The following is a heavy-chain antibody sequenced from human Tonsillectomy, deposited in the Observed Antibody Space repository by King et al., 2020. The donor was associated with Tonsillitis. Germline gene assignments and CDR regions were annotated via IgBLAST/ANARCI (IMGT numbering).Heavy chain of an antibody. D-gene: IGHD4-11*01. CDR3: ARSDYSKDAFDI. CDR1: GFTFSSYW. J-gene: IGHJ3*02. V-gene: IGHV3-74*01. Sequence: VQLVESGGGLVQPGGSLRLSCAASGFTFSSYWMHWVRQAPAKGLVWVSRINSDGISTSYVYSVKGRFTISRYNAKNTLYLQMNSLRAEDTAVYYCARSDYSKDAFDIWGQGTMVTVSS. CDR2: INSDGIST.